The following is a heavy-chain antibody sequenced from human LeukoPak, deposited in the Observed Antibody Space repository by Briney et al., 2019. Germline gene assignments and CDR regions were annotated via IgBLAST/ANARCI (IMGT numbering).Heavy chain of an antibody. J-gene: IGHJ4*02. V-gene: IGHV4-31*03. CDR1: GGSISSGGYY. D-gene: IGHD2-15*01. Sequence: NPSETLSLTCTVSGGSISSGGYYWSWIRQHPGKGLEWIGYIYYSGSTYYNPSLKSRVTISVDTSKNQFSLKLSSVTAADTAVYYCARGPKVYCSGGSCYTNTRGGYFDYWGQGTLVTVSS. CDR3: ARGPKVYCSGGSCYTNTRGGYFDY. CDR2: IYYSGST.